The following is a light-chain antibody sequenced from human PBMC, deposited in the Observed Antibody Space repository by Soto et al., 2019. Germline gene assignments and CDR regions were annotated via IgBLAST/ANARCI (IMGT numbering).Light chain of an antibody. CDR3: QESPRT. V-gene: IGKV3-20*01. Sequence: EIVLTQSPGTLSFSPGERATLPCRASQSVNSNYLAWYQQKRGQAPRLLIYGASSRATGIPDRFSGSGSGTDFTLTISRLEPEDFAVYYCQESPRTFGQGTKVDIK. CDR1: QSVNSNY. CDR2: GAS. J-gene: IGKJ1*01.